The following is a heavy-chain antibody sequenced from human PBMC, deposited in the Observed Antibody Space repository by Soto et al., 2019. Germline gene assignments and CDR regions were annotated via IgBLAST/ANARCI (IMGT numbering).Heavy chain of an antibody. V-gene: IGHV3-15*01. D-gene: IGHD3-10*01. CDR2: IKSKTDGGTT. CDR3: TTESITMVRGTYYFDY. CDR1: GFTFSNAW. Sequence: GGSLRLSCAASGFTFSNAWMSWLRQAPGKGLEWVGRIKSKTDGGTTDYAAPVKGRFTISRDDSKNTLYLQMNSLKTEDTAVYYCTTESITMVRGTYYFDYWGQGTLVTVSS. J-gene: IGHJ4*02.